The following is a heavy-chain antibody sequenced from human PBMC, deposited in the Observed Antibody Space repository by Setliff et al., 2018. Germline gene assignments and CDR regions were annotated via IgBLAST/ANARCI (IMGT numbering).Heavy chain of an antibody. V-gene: IGHV1-8*03. Sequence: ASVKVSCKASGYSFTSNDINWVRQATGQGPEWMGWLNPSSGNTGYAPKFQGRVTITRSTSLSTAYMELSSLRSEDTAIYYCARAHSGSDFHDPFDSWGQGTMVTVSS. J-gene: IGHJ3*02. D-gene: IGHD1-26*01. CDR2: LNPSSGNT. CDR3: ARAHSGSDFHDPFDS. CDR1: GYSFTSND.